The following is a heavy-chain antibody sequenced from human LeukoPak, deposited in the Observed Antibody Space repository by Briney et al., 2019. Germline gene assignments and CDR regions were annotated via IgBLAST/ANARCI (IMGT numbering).Heavy chain of an antibody. V-gene: IGHV3-23*01. D-gene: IGHD4-17*01. Sequence: TGGSLRLSCAASGFTFSSYAMSWVRQAPGKGLEWVPAISGSGGSTYYADSVKGRFTISRDNSKNTLYLQMNSLRAEDTAVYYCAATPVTRGRTWGQGTLVTVSS. CDR2: ISGSGGST. J-gene: IGHJ5*02. CDR3: AATPVTRGRT. CDR1: GFTFSSYA.